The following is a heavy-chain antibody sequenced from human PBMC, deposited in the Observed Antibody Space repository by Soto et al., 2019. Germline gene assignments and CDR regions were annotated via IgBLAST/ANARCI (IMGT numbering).Heavy chain of an antibody. CDR2: IYHSGST. V-gene: IGHV4-4*02. CDR3: ARDRGRYYYGMDV. D-gene: IGHD3-10*01. CDR1: GGSISSGNW. J-gene: IGHJ6*02. Sequence: SETLSLTCAVSGGSISSGNWWSWVRQPPGKGLEWIGEIYHSGSTNYNPSLKSRVTISVDKSKNQFSLKLSSVTAADTAVYYCARDRGRYYYGMDVWGQGTTVTSP.